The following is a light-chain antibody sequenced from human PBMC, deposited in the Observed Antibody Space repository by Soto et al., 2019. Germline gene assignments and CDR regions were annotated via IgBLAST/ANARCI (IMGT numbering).Light chain of an antibody. V-gene: IGKV4-1*01. CDR3: QQYESTPPT. CDR2: WAS. J-gene: IGKJ2*01. CDR1: QSVLYSSNNKNY. Sequence: DIVMTQSPDSLAVSLGERATINCKSSQSVLYSSNNKNYLAWSQQRPGQPPKLLIYWASTRESGVPDRFSGSGSGTDFTLTITSLQAEDVAVYYCQQYESTPPTFGKGTKLEIK.